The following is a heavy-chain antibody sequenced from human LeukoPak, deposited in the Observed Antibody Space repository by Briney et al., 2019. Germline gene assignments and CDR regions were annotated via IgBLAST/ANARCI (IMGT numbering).Heavy chain of an antibody. CDR3: AKDWQLDLGYCSSTSCRHYFDY. J-gene: IGHJ4*02. V-gene: IGHV3-30*02. CDR1: GFTFSSYG. Sequence: PGGSLRLSCAASGFTFSSYGMHWVRQAPGKGLEWVAFIRYDGSNKYYADSVKGRFTISRDNSKNTLYLQMNSLRAEDTAVYYCAKDWQLDLGYCSSTSCRHYFDYWGQGTLVTVSS. D-gene: IGHD2-2*01. CDR2: IRYDGSNK.